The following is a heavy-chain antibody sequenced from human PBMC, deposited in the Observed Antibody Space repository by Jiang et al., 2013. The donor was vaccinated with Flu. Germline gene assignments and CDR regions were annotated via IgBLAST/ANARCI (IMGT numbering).Heavy chain of an antibody. CDR2: INAGNGNT. CDR1: GYTFTSYA. D-gene: IGHD3-10*01. CDR3: ARDQGYYGSGRPGRNWFDP. Sequence: GAEVKKPGASVKVSCKASGYTFTSYAMHWVRQAPGQRLEWMGWINAGNGNTKYSQKFQGRVTITRDTSASTAYMELSSLRSEDTAVYYCARDQGYYGSGRPGRNWFDPWGQGTLVTVSS. V-gene: IGHV1-3*01. J-gene: IGHJ5*02.